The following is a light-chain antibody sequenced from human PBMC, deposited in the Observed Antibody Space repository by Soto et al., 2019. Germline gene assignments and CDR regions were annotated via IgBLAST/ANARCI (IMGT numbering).Light chain of an antibody. CDR1: SSDVGSYNL. V-gene: IGLV2-23*02. CDR2: EVT. J-gene: IGLJ3*02. CDR3: CSYAGSSTLV. Sequence: QSVLAQPASVSGCPGQSITIPCTGTSSDVGSYNLVSWYQQHPDKAPRLMISEVTKRPSGVSDRFSGSKSGNTASLTISGLQAEDEADYYCCSYAGSSTLVFGGGTQLT.